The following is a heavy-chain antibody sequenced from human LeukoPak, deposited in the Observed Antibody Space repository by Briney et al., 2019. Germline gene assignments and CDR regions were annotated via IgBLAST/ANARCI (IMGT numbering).Heavy chain of an antibody. Sequence: GGSLRLSCAASGFTFSSYWMSWVRQAPGKGLEWVANIKQDGSEKYYVDSVKGRFTISRDNAKNSLYLQMNSLRADDTAVYYCARVTYDSSGYVDYWGQGTLVTVSS. CDR1: GFTFSSYW. D-gene: IGHD3-22*01. CDR3: ARVTYDSSGYVDY. V-gene: IGHV3-7*01. CDR2: IKQDGSEK. J-gene: IGHJ4*02.